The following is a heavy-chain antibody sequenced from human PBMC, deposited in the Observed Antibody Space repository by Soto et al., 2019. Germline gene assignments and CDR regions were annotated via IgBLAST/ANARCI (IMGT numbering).Heavy chain of an antibody. J-gene: IGHJ3*02. Sequence: GGSLRLSCAASGFTFSNAWMSWVRQAPGKGLEWVGRIKSKTDGGTTDYAAPVKGGFTISRDDSKNTLYLQMNSLKTEDTAVYYCTEAPEFPRIAVAGTDAFDIWGQGTMVTVSS. V-gene: IGHV3-15*01. CDR2: IKSKTDGGTT. D-gene: IGHD6-19*01. CDR3: TEAPEFPRIAVAGTDAFDI. CDR1: GFTFSNAW.